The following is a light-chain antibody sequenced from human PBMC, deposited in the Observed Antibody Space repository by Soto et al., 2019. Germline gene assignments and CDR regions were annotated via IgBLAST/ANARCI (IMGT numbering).Light chain of an antibody. J-gene: IGKJ1*01. CDR3: QQYGSSSWT. CDR2: GAS. CDR1: QSVSSN. Sequence: VMTQSPANLSVSPGARATLSCRASQSVSSNLAWYQQKPGQAPRLLIYGASSRATGTPDRFSGSGSGTVFTLTISRLEPEEFAVYYCQQYGSSSWTFGQGTRWIS. V-gene: IGKV3-20*01.